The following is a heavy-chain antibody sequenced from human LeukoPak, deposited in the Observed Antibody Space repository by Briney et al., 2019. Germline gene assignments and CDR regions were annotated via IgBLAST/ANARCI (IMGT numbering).Heavy chain of an antibody. D-gene: IGHD4-17*01. CDR1: GYSISSGYY. V-gene: IGHV4-38-2*01. Sequence: SETLSLTCAVSGYSISSGYYWGWIRRPPGKGLEWIGSIYHSGSTYYNPSLKSRVTISVDTSKNPFSLKLSSVTAADTAVYYCARSPTDDYGDYYFDYWGQGTLVTVSS. J-gene: IGHJ4*02. CDR3: ARSPTDDYGDYYFDY. CDR2: IYHSGST.